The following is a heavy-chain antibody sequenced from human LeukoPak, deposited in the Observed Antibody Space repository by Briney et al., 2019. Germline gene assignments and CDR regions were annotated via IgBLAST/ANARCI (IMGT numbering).Heavy chain of an antibody. CDR3: ARDQYCSGGSCYRAFDY. Sequence: ASVKVSCKASGYTFTSYGISWVRQAPGQGLEWMGWISAYNGNTNYAQKLQGRVTMTTDTSTSTAYMELRSLRSDDTAVYYCARDQYCSGGSCYRAFDYWGQGTLVTVSS. D-gene: IGHD2-15*01. J-gene: IGHJ4*02. CDR1: GYTFTSYG. V-gene: IGHV1-18*01. CDR2: ISAYNGNT.